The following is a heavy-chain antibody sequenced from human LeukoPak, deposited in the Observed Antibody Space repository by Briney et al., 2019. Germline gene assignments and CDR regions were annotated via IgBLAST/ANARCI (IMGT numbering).Heavy chain of an antibody. J-gene: IGHJ6*03. D-gene: IGHD6-6*01. CDR3: AKVKEQLVAPYYYMAV. Sequence: PGGSLRLSCAASGFTFSSYAMSWVRQAPGKGLEWVSAISGSGGSTYYADSVKGRFTISRDNSKNTLYLQMNSLRAEDTAVYYCAKVKEQLVAPYYYMAVWGKGTTVTVSS. CDR1: GFTFSSYA. V-gene: IGHV3-23*01. CDR2: ISGSGGST.